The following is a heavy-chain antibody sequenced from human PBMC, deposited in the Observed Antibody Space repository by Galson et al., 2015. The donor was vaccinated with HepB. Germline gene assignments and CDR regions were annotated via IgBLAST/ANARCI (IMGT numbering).Heavy chain of an antibody. Sequence: SLRLSCAASGFTFNSYAMHWVRQAPGKGLEYVSGISSNGGSTYYADSVKGRFTISRDNSKNTLYFQMSSLRVEDTAVYYCVKDQNIMIVVVWPYFDYWGQGTLVTVSS. CDR3: VKDQNIMIVVVWPYFDY. CDR2: ISSNGGST. J-gene: IGHJ4*02. V-gene: IGHV3-64*05. D-gene: IGHD3-22*01. CDR1: GFTFNSYA.